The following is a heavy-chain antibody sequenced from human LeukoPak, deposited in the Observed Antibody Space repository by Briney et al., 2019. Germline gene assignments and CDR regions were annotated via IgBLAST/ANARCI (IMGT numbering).Heavy chain of an antibody. Sequence: SETLSLTCAVYGGSFRVDYWSAVRQPPGKGLEWIGEINHSGSTNYNPSLKSRVTISVDTSKNQFSLKLSSGTAPDTAEYFCAKNRVAVTNSFDYWGQGNLVTVSS. CDR3: AKNRVAVTNSFDY. CDR1: GGSFRVDY. CDR2: INHSGST. D-gene: IGHD2-15*01. J-gene: IGHJ4*02. V-gene: IGHV4-34*01.